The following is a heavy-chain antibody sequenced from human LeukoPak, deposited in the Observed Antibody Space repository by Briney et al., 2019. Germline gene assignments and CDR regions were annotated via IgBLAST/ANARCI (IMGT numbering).Heavy chain of an antibody. J-gene: IGHJ4*02. CDR3: AKERGYSYGYLGYFDY. D-gene: IGHD5-18*01. Sequence: PGGSLRLSCVASGFTFSSYGLHWVRQAPGKGLEWVAVISYDGSNKYYADSVKGRFTISRDNSKNTLYLQMNSLRAEDTAVYYCAKERGYSYGYLGYFDYWGQGTLVTVSS. CDR2: ISYDGSNK. CDR1: GFTFSSYG. V-gene: IGHV3-30*18.